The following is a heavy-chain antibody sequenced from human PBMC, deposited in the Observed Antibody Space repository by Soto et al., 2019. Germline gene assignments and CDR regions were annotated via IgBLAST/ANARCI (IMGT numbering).Heavy chain of an antibody. CDR3: GPSHYQLLFD. CDR2: IYWDDDK. CDR1: GFSLSTTGEG. V-gene: IGHV2-5*02. J-gene: IGHJ4*02. Sequence: QITLKESGPTLVKPTQTLTLTCTFSGFSLSTTGEGVGWIRQPPGKALEWLALIYWDDDKRFSPSLKSRLTITKDTSKNQVVLTMTNMDPVDTATYYCGPSHYQLLFDWGQGTLVTVSS. D-gene: IGHD2-2*01.